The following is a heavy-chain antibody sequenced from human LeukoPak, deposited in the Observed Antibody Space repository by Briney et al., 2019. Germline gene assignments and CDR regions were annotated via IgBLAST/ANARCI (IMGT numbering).Heavy chain of an antibody. CDR1: GGSISSSTYY. J-gene: IGHJ4*02. Sequence: SETLSLTCTVSGGSISSSTYYWGWIRQPPGKGLEWIGSIYYSGSTYYNPSLKSRVTISVDTPKNQFSLKMTSVTAADTAVYYCARIPYQLLTYYFDYWGQGTLVTVSS. CDR2: IYYSGST. V-gene: IGHV4-39*01. D-gene: IGHD2-2*01. CDR3: ARIPYQLLTYYFDY.